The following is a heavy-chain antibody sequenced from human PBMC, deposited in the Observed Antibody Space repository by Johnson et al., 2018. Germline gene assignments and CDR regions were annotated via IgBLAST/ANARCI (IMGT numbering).Heavy chain of an antibody. CDR3: ARSQAVQH. V-gene: IGHV4-59*01. J-gene: IGHJ1*01. CDR1: GGSISSYY. CDR2: IYYSGST. Sequence: QVQLVQSGPGLVKPSETLSLTCTVSGGSISSYYWSWIRQPPGKGLEWIGYIYYSGSTNYNPSLKSRVTISVDTSKNQFSLKLSSVTAADTAVYYCARSQAVQHWGQGTLVTVSS.